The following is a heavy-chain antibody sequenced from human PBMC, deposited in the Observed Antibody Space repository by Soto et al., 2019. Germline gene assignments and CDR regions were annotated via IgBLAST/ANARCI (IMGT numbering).Heavy chain of an antibody. V-gene: IGHV3-33*01. CDR1: GFTFSSYG. D-gene: IGHD2-15*01. Sequence: QVQLVESGGGVVQPGRSLRLSCAASGFTFSSYGMHWVRQAPGKGLEWVAVIWYDGSNKYYADSVKGRFTISRDNSKNTLYLQMNSLRAEDTAVYYCARARVVVVALEPFDYWGQGTLVTVSS. CDR2: IWYDGSNK. J-gene: IGHJ4*02. CDR3: ARARVVVVALEPFDY.